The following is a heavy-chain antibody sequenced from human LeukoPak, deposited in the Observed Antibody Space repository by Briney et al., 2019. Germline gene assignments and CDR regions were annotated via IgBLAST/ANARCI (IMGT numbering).Heavy chain of an antibody. Sequence: SETLSLTCTVSGGSISGYYWSWILQPPGKGLEWIGDIYYSGSTNFNPSLKSRVTISVDTSKNQFSLKLSSVTAADTAVYYCARSSGPMVTVWFDPWGQGTLVTVS. J-gene: IGHJ5*02. CDR1: GGSISGYY. CDR3: ARSSGPMVTVWFDP. CDR2: IYYSGST. D-gene: IGHD3-10*01. V-gene: IGHV4-59*01.